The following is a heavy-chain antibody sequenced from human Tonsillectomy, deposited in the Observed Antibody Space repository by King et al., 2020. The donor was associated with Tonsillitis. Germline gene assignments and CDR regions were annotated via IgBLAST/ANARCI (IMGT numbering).Heavy chain of an antibody. V-gene: IGHV2-5*01. J-gene: IGHJ3*02. D-gene: IGHD6-13*01. Sequence: TLKESGPTLVKPTQTLTLTCTFSGFSLSTIGVGVGWIRQPPGKALEWLALIYWNDDKRYSPSLKSRLTITKHTSKNQVVLTMTNMDPVDTAKSYCANIRGSSSWLNNAVLNIGGQGTMAPVPS. CDR2: IYWNDDK. CDR1: GFSLSTIGVG. CDR3: ANIRGSSSWLNNAVLNI.